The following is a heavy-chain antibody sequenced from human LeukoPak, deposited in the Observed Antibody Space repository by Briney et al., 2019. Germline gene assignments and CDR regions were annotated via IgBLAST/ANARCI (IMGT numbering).Heavy chain of an antibody. D-gene: IGHD2-2*02. V-gene: IGHV1-2*02. CDR1: GYTFTGYY. Sequence: ASVKVSCKASGYTFTGYYMHWVRQAPGQGLEWMGWINPNSGGTNYAQKFQGRVTMTRDTSISTAYMELSRLRSDDTAVYYCARDLGYCSSTSCYNNWFDPWGQGTLVTVSS. CDR3: ARDLGYCSSTSCYNNWFDP. J-gene: IGHJ5*02. CDR2: INPNSGGT.